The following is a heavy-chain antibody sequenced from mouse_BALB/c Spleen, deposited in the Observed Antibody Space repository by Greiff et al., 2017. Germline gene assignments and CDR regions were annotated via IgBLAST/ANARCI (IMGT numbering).Heavy chain of an antibody. D-gene: IGHD2-12*01. V-gene: IGHV1-9*01. CDR3: ARGEYSGYAMDY. CDR2: ILPGSGST. CDR1: GYTFSSYC. J-gene: IGHJ4*01. Sequence: QVQLQQSGAELVKPGASVKISCKATGYTFSSYCIEWVKQRPGHGLEWIGEILPGSGSTNYNEKFKGKATFTAATSSNTAYMQLSNLTSEDSAVYYCARGEYSGYAMDYWGQGTSVTVSS.